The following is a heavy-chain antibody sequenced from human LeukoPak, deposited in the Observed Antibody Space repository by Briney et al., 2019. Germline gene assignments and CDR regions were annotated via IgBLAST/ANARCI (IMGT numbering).Heavy chain of an antibody. CDR1: GFTFSSYA. J-gene: IGHJ4*02. Sequence: PGGSLGLSCAASGFTFSSYAMSWVRQAPGKGLEWVSAISGSGGSTYYADSVKGRFTISRDNSKNTLYLQMNSLRAEDTAVYYCAKELSSGWYKAHPFDYWGQGTLVTVSS. CDR3: AKELSSGWYKAHPFDY. V-gene: IGHV3-23*01. D-gene: IGHD6-19*01. CDR2: ISGSGGST.